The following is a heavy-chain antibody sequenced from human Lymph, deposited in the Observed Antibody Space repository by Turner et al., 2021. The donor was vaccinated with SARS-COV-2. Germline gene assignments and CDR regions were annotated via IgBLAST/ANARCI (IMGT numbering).Heavy chain of an antibody. V-gene: IGHV3-53*04. CDR2: IYSGGSS. CDR1: GITVRRNY. D-gene: IGHD5-18*01. CDR3: ARDLDTAGGMDV. Sequence: EVQLVESEGGLVQLGGSMRFTCAASGITVRRNYMIWVRQAPGKGLEWVSVIYSGGSSYYADSVKGRFTISRHNSKNTLYLQMNSLRAEDTAVYYCARDLDTAGGMDVWGQGTTVTVSS. J-gene: IGHJ6*02.